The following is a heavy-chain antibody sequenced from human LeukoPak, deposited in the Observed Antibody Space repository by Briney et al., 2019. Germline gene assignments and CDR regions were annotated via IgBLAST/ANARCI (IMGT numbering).Heavy chain of an antibody. Sequence: GGSLRLSCAASGFTFSSYGMHWVRQAPGKGLEWVAIISYDGSKKYYGDSVKGRSTISRDNSKNTLYLQMNSLRAEDTAVYYCAKAYYGSGSPLDWFDPWGQGTLVTVSS. D-gene: IGHD3-10*01. CDR1: GFTFSSYG. J-gene: IGHJ5*02. CDR3: AKAYYGSGSPLDWFDP. CDR2: ISYDGSKK. V-gene: IGHV3-30*18.